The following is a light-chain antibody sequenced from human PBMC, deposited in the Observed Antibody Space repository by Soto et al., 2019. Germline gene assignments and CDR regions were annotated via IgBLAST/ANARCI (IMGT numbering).Light chain of an antibody. CDR2: SNT. J-gene: IGLJ1*01. V-gene: IGLV1-40*01. CDR1: SSNIGAGFD. CDR3: QSYDSGVAGSV. Sequence: QSVLTQPPSVSGATGQTGSISCTGSSSNIGAGFDVHWYQQPTGTAPKLVLPSNTAQPSAVPDRISGSMARSSASLAITGLQAVDEADYYCQSYDSGVAGSVCGTGTKVTV.